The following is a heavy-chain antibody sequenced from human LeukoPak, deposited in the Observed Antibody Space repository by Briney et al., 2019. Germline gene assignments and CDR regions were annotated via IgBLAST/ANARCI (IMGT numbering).Heavy chain of an antibody. CDR1: GFTLSNDD. D-gene: IGHD3-22*01. CDR2: IGSAGDT. V-gene: IGHV3-13*04. CDR3: TSRWAGSGNHSDGFDI. Sequence: GGSLRLSCEASGFTLSNDDMHSVRQVTGRGLEWVSAIGSAGDTYYPGSVKGRFTISRENAKNSLYLQINSLRAGDTAIYYCTSRWAGSGNHSDGFDIWGQGTMVTVSS. J-gene: IGHJ3*02.